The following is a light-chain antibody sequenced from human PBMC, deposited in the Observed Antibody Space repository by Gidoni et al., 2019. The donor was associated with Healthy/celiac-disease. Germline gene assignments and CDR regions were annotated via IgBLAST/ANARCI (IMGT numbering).Light chain of an antibody. Sequence: DIQMTQSPSSLSASVGDRVTITCRASQSISSYLHWYQQKPGEAPKLLIYAASSLQSGVPSRFSGSGSGTDFTLTISSLQPEEFATYYCQQSYSTLALTFGGGTKVEIK. CDR2: AAS. J-gene: IGKJ4*01. V-gene: IGKV1-39*01. CDR1: QSISSY. CDR3: QQSYSTLALT.